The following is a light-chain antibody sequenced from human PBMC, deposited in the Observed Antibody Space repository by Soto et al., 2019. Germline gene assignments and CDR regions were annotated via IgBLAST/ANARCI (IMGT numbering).Light chain of an antibody. CDR1: SSDVGAYKY. CDR3: TSYVGSDIWV. V-gene: IGLV2-8*01. CDR2: EVS. Sequence: QSALTQPPSASGSPGQSVTISCTGTSSDVGAYKYVSWYQQYPGKAPKLMIYEVSKRPSGVPDRFSGSKSGNTASLTVSGHQAEDGADYYCTSYVGSDIWVFGGGTKLTVL. J-gene: IGLJ3*02.